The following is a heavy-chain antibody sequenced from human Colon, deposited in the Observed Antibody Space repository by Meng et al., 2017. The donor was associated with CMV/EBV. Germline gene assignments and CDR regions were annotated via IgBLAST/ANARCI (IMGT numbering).Heavy chain of an antibody. J-gene: IGHJ4*02. CDR2: IDPNSGDT. Sequence: KVSCKASGYTFTNYYMHWVRQAPGQGLEWMGWIDPNSGDTNVAQNFQGRVSMTRDTSTTTAHMELTSLTSDDTALYYCAREGMSTPSAADSWGQGTLVTVSS. CDR3: AREGMSTPSAADS. D-gene: IGHD6-25*01. CDR1: GYTFTNYY. V-gene: IGHV1-2*02.